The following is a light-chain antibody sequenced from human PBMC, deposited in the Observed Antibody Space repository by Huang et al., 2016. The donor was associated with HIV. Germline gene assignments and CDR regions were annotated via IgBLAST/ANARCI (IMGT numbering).Light chain of an antibody. CDR2: RAS. V-gene: IGKV3-20*01. CDR1: QRVNNIH. J-gene: IGKJ2*03. Sequence: EILLTQSPDTLSLSPGERATLSCRASQRVNNIHLDWYQKKHGQAPRLLIYRASTRATGIPDRFSGSGSVTDFTLTISRLEPDDFAVYYCQQFGSSPPYSFGQGTKLEIK. CDR3: QQFGSSPPYS.